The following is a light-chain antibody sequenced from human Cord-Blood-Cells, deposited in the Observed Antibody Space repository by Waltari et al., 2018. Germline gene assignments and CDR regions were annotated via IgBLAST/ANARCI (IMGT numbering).Light chain of an antibody. V-gene: IGLV2-23*02. CDR2: EVS. CDR3: CSYAASSTLV. J-gene: IGLJ3*02. CDR1: SSYVWSYNH. Sequence: QSALTQPASVSGSPRQSSTISCTGTSSYVWSYNHVSWYQQHPVKAPKLMSYEVSNRPSRGSNRCSGSKSGTTASLTISGRQSEDDVDYSCCSYAASSTLVFGGGTKRTVL.